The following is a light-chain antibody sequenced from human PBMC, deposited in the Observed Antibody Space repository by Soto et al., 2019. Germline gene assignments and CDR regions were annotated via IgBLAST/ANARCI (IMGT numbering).Light chain of an antibody. CDR1: SSDVGGYNY. CDR3: CSYAGSYTLV. CDR2: DVS. J-gene: IGLJ2*01. V-gene: IGLV2-11*01. Sequence: QSALTQPRSVSGSPGQSVTISCTGTSSDVGGYNYVSWYQQHPGKAPKLMIYDVSKRPSGVPDRFSGSKSGNTASLTISGLQAEEEADYYCCSYAGSYTLVFGGGTKRTVL.